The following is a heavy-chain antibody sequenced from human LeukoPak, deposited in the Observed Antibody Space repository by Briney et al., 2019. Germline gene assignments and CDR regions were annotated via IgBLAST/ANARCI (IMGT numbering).Heavy chain of an antibody. CDR2: ISYDGSYK. CDR3: AKAKDIVVVVTATHFDY. D-gene: IGHD2-15*01. V-gene: IGHV3-30*18. Sequence: GGSLRLSCAASGFTFSNYAMHRVRQAPGKGLEGVAVISYDGSYKFYADSVKGRFTISRDNSKDTLYLQMNSLRAEDTAVYYCAKAKDIVVVVTATHFDYWGQGTLVTVSS. J-gene: IGHJ4*02. CDR1: GFTFSNYA.